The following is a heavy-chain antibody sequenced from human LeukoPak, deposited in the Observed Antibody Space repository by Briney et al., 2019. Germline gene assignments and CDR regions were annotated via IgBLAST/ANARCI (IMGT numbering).Heavy chain of an antibody. V-gene: IGHV3-48*01. J-gene: IGHJ5*02. CDR3: ARDPSSGWYLKGWFDP. D-gene: IGHD6-19*01. CDR2: IDTSRSNI. Sequence: GGSLRLSCVVSGFTFSSYSMNWVRQAPGKGLEWISYIDTSRSNIYYADSVKGRFTISRDNAKNSLYLQMNSLRAEDTAVYYCARDPSSGWYLKGWFDPWGQGTLVTVSS. CDR1: GFTFSSYS.